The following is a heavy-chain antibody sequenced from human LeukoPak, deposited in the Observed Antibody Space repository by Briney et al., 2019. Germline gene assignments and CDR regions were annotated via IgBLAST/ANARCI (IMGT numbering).Heavy chain of an antibody. Sequence: GGSLRLSCAASGFTFSSYWMSWVRQAPGKGLEWVAVISYDGSNKYYADSVKGRFTISRDNSKNTLYLQMNSLRAEDTAVYYCARPDRPYCSGGSCYAFDIWGQGTMVTVSS. CDR2: ISYDGSNK. CDR3: ARPDRPYCSGGSCYAFDI. J-gene: IGHJ3*02. CDR1: GFTFSSYW. V-gene: IGHV3-30-3*01. D-gene: IGHD2-15*01.